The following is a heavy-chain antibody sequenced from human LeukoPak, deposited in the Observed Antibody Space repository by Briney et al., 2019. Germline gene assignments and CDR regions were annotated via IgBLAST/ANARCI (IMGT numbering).Heavy chain of an antibody. CDR2: IYPRDSDT. CDR1: GYSFTNYW. CDR3: ARLGRGQSLDY. V-gene: IGHV5-51*01. Sequence: NPGESLKISCKGSGYSFTNYWIGWVRQMPGKGLEWMGIIYPRDSDTRYSPPFQGQVTISVDKSISAAYLQWSSLKASDTAMYYCARLGRGQSLDYWGQGTLVTVSS. D-gene: IGHD1-26*01. J-gene: IGHJ4*02.